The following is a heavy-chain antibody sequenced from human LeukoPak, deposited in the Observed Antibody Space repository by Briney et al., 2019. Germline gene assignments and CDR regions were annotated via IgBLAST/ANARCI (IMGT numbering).Heavy chain of an antibody. CDR2: ISSSSTI. CDR1: GFTFSSYS. CDR3: ARGKMGYYGMDV. D-gene: IGHD2-8*01. Sequence: GGSLRLSCVVSGFTFSSYSMNWVRQAPGKGLEWVSYISSSSTIYYADSVKGRFTISRDTAKNSLHLQMNSLRAEDTAVYYCARGKMGYYGMDVWGQGTTVTVSS. V-gene: IGHV3-48*01. J-gene: IGHJ6*02.